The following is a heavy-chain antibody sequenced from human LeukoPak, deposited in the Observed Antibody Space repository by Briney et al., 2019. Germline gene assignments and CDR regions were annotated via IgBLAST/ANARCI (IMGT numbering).Heavy chain of an antibody. Sequence: SGGSLRLSCAPSVFTFRIYAMRWVPQAPGEGLECVSAISGSCGSTYYADSVKGRFTISRDNCKNPLYLQMNSLRAQDTAVYYGAKVQRGSYGAFGIWGEGTMVTVSS. CDR2: ISGSCGST. CDR3: AKVQRGSYGAFGI. D-gene: IGHD3-16*01. CDR1: VFTFRIYA. V-gene: IGHV3-23*01. J-gene: IGHJ3*02.